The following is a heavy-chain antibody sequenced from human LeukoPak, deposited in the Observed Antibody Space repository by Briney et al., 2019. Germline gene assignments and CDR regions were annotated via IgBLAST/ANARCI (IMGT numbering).Heavy chain of an antibody. CDR2: FYYSGRSH. V-gene: IGHV4-61*01. CDR3: ARYWDY. Sequence: NPSETLSLTFTVSGGSVSSGSYYWSWIRQPPGKGLEWIGYFYYSGRSHNYHPSLKSRVTISTDTSKNQFSLKLSSVTAADTAVYYCARYWDYWGQGTLVTVSS. CDR1: GGSVSSGSYY. J-gene: IGHJ4*02. D-gene: IGHD2-15*01.